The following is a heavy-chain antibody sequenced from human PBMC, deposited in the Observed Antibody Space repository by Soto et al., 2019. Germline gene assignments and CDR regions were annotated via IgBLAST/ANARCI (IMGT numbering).Heavy chain of an antibody. CDR2: IKSDGSST. CDR1: GFTFSNYW. CDR3: ARGNNGMDV. Sequence: GGSLRLSCAASGFTFSNYWTHWVRQAPGKGLVWVSRIKSDGSSTNYADSVKGRFTSSRDNAKNTLYLQLNSLRVEDTAVYYSARGNNGMDVWGQGTTVTVSS. J-gene: IGHJ6*02. V-gene: IGHV3-74*01.